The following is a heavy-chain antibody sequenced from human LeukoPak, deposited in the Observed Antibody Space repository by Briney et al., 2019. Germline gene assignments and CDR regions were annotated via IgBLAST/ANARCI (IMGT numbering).Heavy chain of an antibody. J-gene: IGHJ4*02. CDR1: GFTFSSYS. Sequence: GGSLRLSCAASGFTFSSYSMNWVRQAPGKGLEWVSYISSSSSTIYYADSVKGRFTISRDNAKNSLYLQMNSLRAEDTAVYYCARVKGYSSGWSPFDYWGQGTLVTVSS. CDR2: ISSSSSTI. CDR3: ARVKGYSSGWSPFDY. V-gene: IGHV3-48*01. D-gene: IGHD6-19*01.